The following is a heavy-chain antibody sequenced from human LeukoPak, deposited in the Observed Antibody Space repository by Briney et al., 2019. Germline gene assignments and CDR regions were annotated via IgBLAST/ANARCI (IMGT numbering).Heavy chain of an antibody. Sequence: GGSLRLSCAASGFTFSSYWMSWVRQAPGNGLEWVANIKQDGSEKYYVDSVKGRFTISRDNAKNSLYLQMNSLRAEDTAVYYCAKAAGLPYYYYYMDVWGKGTTVTVSS. D-gene: IGHD6-13*01. CDR3: AKAAGLPYYYYYMDV. V-gene: IGHV3-7*01. J-gene: IGHJ6*03. CDR1: GFTFSSYW. CDR2: IKQDGSEK.